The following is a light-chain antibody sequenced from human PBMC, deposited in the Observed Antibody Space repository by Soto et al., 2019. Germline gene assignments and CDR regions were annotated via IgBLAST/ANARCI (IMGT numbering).Light chain of an antibody. V-gene: IGLV2-14*03. J-gene: IGLJ2*01. CDR2: DVS. CDR3: SSCTSSSTI. CDR1: SSDIGSYNY. Sequence: QAVVTQPVSVSGSPGQSITISCTGTSSDIGSYNYVSWYQQHPGRAPQLILYDVSYRPSGVSNRFSGSKSGNTASLTISGLQAEDEADYYCSSCTSSSTIFGGGTKLTVL.